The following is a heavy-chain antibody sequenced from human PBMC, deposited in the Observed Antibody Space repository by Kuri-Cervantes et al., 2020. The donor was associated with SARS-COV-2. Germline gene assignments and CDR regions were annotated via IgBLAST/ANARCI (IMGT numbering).Heavy chain of an antibody. CDR2: ISSSSSTI. Sequence: GGSLRLSCAASGFTFSSYSMNWVRQAPGKGLEWVSYISSSSSTIYYADSVKGRFTISRDNAKNSLYPQMNSLRAEDTAVYYCARVGSNYGLRSIFDYWGQGTLVTVSS. CDR1: GFTFSSYS. CDR3: ARVGSNYGLRSIFDY. J-gene: IGHJ4*02. D-gene: IGHD4-11*01. V-gene: IGHV3-48*01.